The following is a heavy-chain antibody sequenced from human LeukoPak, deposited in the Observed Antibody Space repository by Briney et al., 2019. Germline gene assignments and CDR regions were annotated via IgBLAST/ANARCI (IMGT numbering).Heavy chain of an antibody. Sequence: GGSLRLSCAASGFTFRNYWMHSVPQAPGKGLVWVSRVKGDGSFTDYADSVKGRFTISRDNAKNTLYLQMYSLRAEDTAAYYCVRDGDDYNFDYWGQGSLVTVSS. J-gene: IGHJ4*02. CDR2: VKGDGSFT. D-gene: IGHD5-24*01. CDR1: GFTFRNYW. V-gene: IGHV3-74*01. CDR3: VRDGDDYNFDY.